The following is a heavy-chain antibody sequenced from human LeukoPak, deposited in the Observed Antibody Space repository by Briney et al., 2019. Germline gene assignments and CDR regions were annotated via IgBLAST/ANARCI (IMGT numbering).Heavy chain of an antibody. CDR3: ARSLWPEDY. CDR1: GFAFSSYW. CDR2: INQDGNSQ. D-gene: IGHD2-21*01. V-gene: IGHV3-7*01. Sequence: GGSLRLSSEASGFAFSSYWASWVRQAPGKGLEWVANINQDGNSQNYVDSVRGRFTISKDNAKNSVYLQMNSLRAEDTAVYYCARSLWPEDYWGQGILVTVSS. J-gene: IGHJ4*02.